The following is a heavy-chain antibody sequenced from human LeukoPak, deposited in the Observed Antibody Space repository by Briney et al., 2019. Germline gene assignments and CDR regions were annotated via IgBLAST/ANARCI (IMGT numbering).Heavy chain of an antibody. CDR3: ARELIMTTVTINYYYYMDV. CDR2: IKHDGSEK. V-gene: IGHV3-7*01. Sequence: GGSLRLSCAASGFTFSSYWMSWGRQAPGKGVEWVANIKHDGSEKYYVHSVKGRFTISRDNAKNSLSLQMNSLRAEDTAVYYCARELIMTTVTINYYYYMDVWGKGTPVTVSS. J-gene: IGHJ6*03. CDR1: GFTFSSYW. D-gene: IGHD4-17*01.